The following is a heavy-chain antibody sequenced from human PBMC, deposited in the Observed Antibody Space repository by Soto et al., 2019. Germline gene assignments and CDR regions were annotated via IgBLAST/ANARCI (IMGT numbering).Heavy chain of an antibody. CDR1: GGSISSYY. Sequence: SETLSLTCTVSGGSISSYYWCWIRQPPGKGLEWIGYIYYSGSTNYNPSLKSRVTISVDTSKNQFSLKLSSVTAADTAVYYCAGSSYNARIFDYWGQGTLVTVSS. D-gene: IGHD1-1*01. CDR3: AGSSYNARIFDY. CDR2: IYYSGST. V-gene: IGHV4-59*08. J-gene: IGHJ4*02.